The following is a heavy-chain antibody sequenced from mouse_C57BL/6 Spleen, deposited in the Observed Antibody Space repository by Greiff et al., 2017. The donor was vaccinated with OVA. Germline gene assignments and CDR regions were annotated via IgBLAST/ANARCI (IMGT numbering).Heavy chain of an antibody. CDR1: GYTFTDYN. Sequence: EVQLQQSGPELVKPGASVKIPCKASGYTFTDYNMDWVKQSHGKSLEWIGDINPNNGGPIYNQKFKGKATLTVDKSSSTAYMELRSLTSEDTAVYYCARGYSNYPYYFDYWGQGTTLTVSS. D-gene: IGHD2-5*01. CDR2: INPNNGGP. J-gene: IGHJ2*01. CDR3: ARGYSNYPYYFDY. V-gene: IGHV1-18*01.